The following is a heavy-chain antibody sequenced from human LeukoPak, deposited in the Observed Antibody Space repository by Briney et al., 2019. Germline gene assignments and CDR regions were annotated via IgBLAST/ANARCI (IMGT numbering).Heavy chain of an antibody. Sequence: GGSLRPSCAASGFTFSSYAMSWARQAPGKGLEWVSAISGSGGSTYYADSVKGWFTISRDNSKNTLYLQMNSLRAEDTAVYYCARGASSGVRMDVWGKGTTVTVSS. CDR1: GFTFSSYA. J-gene: IGHJ6*04. CDR3: ARGASSGVRMDV. V-gene: IGHV3-23*01. CDR2: ISGSGGST. D-gene: IGHD2-15*01.